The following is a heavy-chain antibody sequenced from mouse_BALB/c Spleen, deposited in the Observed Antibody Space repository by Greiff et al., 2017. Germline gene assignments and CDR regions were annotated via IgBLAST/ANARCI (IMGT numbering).Heavy chain of an antibody. CDR1: GFTFSDYY. J-gene: IGHJ4*01. CDR2: ISDGGSYT. D-gene: IGHD3-1*01. Sequence: EVQLVESGGGLVKPGGSLKLSCAASGFTFSDYYMYWVRQTPEKRLEWVATISDGGSYTYYPDSVKGRFTISRDNAKNNLYLQMSSLKSEDTAMYYCARARGYYYAMDYWGQGTSVTVSS. V-gene: IGHV5-4*02. CDR3: ARARGYYYAMDY.